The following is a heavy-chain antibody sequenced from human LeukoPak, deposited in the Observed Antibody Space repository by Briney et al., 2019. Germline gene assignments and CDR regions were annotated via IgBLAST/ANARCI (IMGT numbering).Heavy chain of an antibody. CDR1: GGPFSGYY. CDR2: INHSGST. CDR3: ARGREIVDGVFDI. D-gene: IGHD2-21*01. V-gene: IGHV4-34*01. J-gene: IGHJ3*02. Sequence: SETLSLTCAVYGGPFSGYYWSWIRQPPGKGLEWIGEINHSGSTNYNPSLKSRVTISVDTSKNQFSLKLSSVTAADTAVYYCARGREIVDGVFDIWGQGTMVTVSS.